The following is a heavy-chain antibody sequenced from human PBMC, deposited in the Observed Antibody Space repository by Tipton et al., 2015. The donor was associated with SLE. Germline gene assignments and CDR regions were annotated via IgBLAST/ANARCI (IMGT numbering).Heavy chain of an antibody. D-gene: IGHD5-24*01. CDR1: GYTFTSFD. CDR3: ARAPPQLGFDY. Sequence: QVQLVQSGAEVKKPGASVKVSCKASGYTFTSFDINWVRQATGQGLEWMGWMNPNSGNTAYAQKFQGRVTMTRDTSISTACMELSRLRSEDTAVYYCARAPPQLGFDYWGQGTLVTVSS. V-gene: IGHV1-8*01. CDR2: MNPNSGNT. J-gene: IGHJ4*02.